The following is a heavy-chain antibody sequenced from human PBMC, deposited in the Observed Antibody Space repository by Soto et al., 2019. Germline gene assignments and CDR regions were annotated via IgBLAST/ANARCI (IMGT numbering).Heavy chain of an antibody. Sequence: PGGSLRLSCAAAGFTFSSYAMSWVRQAPGKGLEWVSAISGSGGSTYYADSVKGRFAISRDNSKNTLYLQMNSLRAEDTAVYYCAKAITMVRGVLDYWGQGTLVTVSS. J-gene: IGHJ4*02. V-gene: IGHV3-23*01. CDR2: ISGSGGST. CDR1: GFTFSSYA. CDR3: AKAITMVRGVLDY. D-gene: IGHD3-10*01.